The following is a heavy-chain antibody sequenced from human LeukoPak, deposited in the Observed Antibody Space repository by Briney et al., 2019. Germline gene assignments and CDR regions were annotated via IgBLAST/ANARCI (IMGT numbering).Heavy chain of an antibody. CDR3: ARDITMIVVPTKRRPSAFDI. CDR1: GGSISSGSYY. J-gene: IGHJ3*02. D-gene: IGHD3-22*01. Sequence: PSETLSLTCTVSGGSISSGSYYWSWIRQPAGKGLEWIGRIYTSGSTNYNPSLKSRVTISVDTSKNQFSLKLSSVTAADTAVYYCARDITMIVVPTKRRPSAFDIWGQGTMVTVSS. CDR2: IYTSGST. V-gene: IGHV4-61*02.